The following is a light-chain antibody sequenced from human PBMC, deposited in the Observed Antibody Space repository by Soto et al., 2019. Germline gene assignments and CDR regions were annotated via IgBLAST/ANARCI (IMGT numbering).Light chain of an antibody. CDR1: QSVSTN. Sequence: EMVMTQYPATLSVSPGERATLSCRASQSVSTNLAWYQQKPGQAPRLLIYGASTRATGIPARFSGSGSGTEFTLSISSLQSEDFEVYYCQQYNKWPPGTFGQGTKVEIK. CDR3: QQYNKWPPGT. V-gene: IGKV3-15*01. CDR2: GAS. J-gene: IGKJ1*01.